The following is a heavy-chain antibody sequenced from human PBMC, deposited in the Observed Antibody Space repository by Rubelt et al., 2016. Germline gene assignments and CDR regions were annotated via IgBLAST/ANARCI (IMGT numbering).Heavy chain of an antibody. V-gene: IGHV4-38-2*02. CDR1: GYSISSGYY. CDR2: INHIGSP. CDR3: VYGDYGVDY. J-gene: IGHJ4*02. D-gene: IGHD4-17*01. Sequence: HVQLQESGPGLVKPSETLSLGCTVSGYSISSGYYWGWIRQPPGKGLEWIGKINHIGSPDYNPSLKSRVTISLDTSQNQLSRKRRSGTAADTAVYYCVYGDYGVDYWDQGTLVAVSS.